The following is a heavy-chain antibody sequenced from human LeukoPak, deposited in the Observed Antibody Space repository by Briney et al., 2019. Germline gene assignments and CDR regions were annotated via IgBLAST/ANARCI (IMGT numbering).Heavy chain of an antibody. CDR2: INYSGST. V-gene: IGHV4-39*01. J-gene: IGHJ4*02. Sequence: SETLSLTCNVSGASMRSSAYYWGWIRQPPGKGLEWIGTINYSGSTYYTPSLKSRVTMSVDTSKNQLSLKLSSVNAADTALYYCASAPYYYDDSRYFLFNHWGQGTLVTVSS. D-gene: IGHD3-22*01. CDR1: GASMRSSAYY. CDR3: ASAPYYYDDSRYFLFNH.